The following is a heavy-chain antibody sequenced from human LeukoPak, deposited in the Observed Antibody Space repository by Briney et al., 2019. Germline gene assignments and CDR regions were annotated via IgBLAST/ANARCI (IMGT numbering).Heavy chain of an antibody. D-gene: IGHD3-3*01. CDR1: GGSVINTNW. CDR3: AREGGFYRPLDY. CDR2: VHLDGRT. V-gene: IGHV4-4*02. Sequence: SETLSLTCGVSGGSVINTNWWTWVRQPPGKGLEWIWEVHLDGRTNYNPSLESRLTMSVDVSENQVSLKLTSVTAADTAVYYCAREGGFYRPLDYSGQGTLVTVSS. J-gene: IGHJ4*02.